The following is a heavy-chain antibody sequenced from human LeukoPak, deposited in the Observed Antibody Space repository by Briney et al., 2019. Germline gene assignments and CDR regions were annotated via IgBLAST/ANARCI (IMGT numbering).Heavy chain of an antibody. V-gene: IGHV4-61*02. CDR1: GGSISSGSYY. CDR2: IYTSGST. J-gene: IGHJ4*02. Sequence: SQTLSLTCTVSGGSISSGSYYWSWIRQPAGKGLEWIGRIYTSGSTNYNPSLKSRVTISVDTSKNQFSLKLSSVTAADTAVYYCARDGGYGDYAWYFDYWGQGTLVTVSS. D-gene: IGHD4-17*01. CDR3: ARDGGYGDYAWYFDY.